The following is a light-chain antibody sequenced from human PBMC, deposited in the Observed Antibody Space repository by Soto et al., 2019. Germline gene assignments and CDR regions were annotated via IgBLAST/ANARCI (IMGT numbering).Light chain of an antibody. CDR3: PQYGSSPWT. CDR1: QSVSINY. Sequence: TVLKQTPGTLSLSPGESATLSCTASQSVSINYVAWYQQKPGQAPRLLIFGTSSRATGIPDRFSGSGSGTDFTLTISRLEPEDFAVYYCPQYGSSPWTFGLATKVYIK. CDR2: GTS. J-gene: IGKJ1*01. V-gene: IGKV3-20*01.